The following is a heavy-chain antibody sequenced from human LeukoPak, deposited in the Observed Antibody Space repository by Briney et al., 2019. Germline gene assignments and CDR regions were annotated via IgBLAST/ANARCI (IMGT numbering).Heavy chain of an antibody. D-gene: IGHD2-8*01. Sequence: SEALSLTCAVYGGSFSGYYWSWIRQPPGKGLEWIGEINHSGSTNYNPSLKSRVTISVGTSKYQFSLKLSSVTAADTAVYYCARWSIGHHYGMDVWGQGTTVTVSS. CDR1: GGSFSGYY. CDR2: INHSGST. CDR3: ARWSIGHHYGMDV. J-gene: IGHJ6*02. V-gene: IGHV4-34*01.